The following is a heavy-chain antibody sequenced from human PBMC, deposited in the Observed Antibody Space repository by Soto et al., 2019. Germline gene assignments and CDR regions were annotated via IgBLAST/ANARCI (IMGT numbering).Heavy chain of an antibody. Sequence: SETLSLTYTVSGGSIISYYWSWIRQPPGQGLEWVGYIFYSGITNYNPSLKSRVTISVDTSKNQFSLKLSSVTAADTAVYYCARGGAPYNWFDPWGQGTLVTVSS. V-gene: IGHV4-59*01. J-gene: IGHJ5*02. CDR2: IFYSGIT. CDR1: GGSIISYY. CDR3: ARGGAPYNWFDP. D-gene: IGHD3-16*01.